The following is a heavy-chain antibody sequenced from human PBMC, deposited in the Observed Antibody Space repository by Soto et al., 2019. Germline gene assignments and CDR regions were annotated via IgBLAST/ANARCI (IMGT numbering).Heavy chain of an antibody. CDR2: IHYTGST. Sequence: PSETLSLTCTVSGGSMSRYYWTWIRQPRGKGLEWIGNIHYTGSTNYNPSLKSRVTILLGTSTSQFSLKVSSVTAADTAVYYCARDLTISSTDGPLDPWGHGTLVTVSS. V-gene: IGHV4-59*01. J-gene: IGHJ5*02. D-gene: IGHD1-1*01. CDR1: GGSMSRYY. CDR3: ARDLTISSTDGPLDP.